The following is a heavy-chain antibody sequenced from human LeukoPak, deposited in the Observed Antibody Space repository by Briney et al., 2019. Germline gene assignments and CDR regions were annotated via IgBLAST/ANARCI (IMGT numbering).Heavy chain of an antibody. D-gene: IGHD3-3*01. CDR2: VDYSADST. J-gene: IGHJ5*02. V-gene: IGHV3-23*01. CDR3: AKDFRSDYDFWSGPGWFDP. CDR1: GFTFSTFA. Sequence: GGSLRLSCAASGFTFSTFAMIWVRQAPGKGLEWVSSVDYSADSTHYADSVMGRFTISRDNSKNTLYLQLNSLRAEDTAVYYCAKDFRSDYDFWSGPGWFDPWGQGTLVTVSS.